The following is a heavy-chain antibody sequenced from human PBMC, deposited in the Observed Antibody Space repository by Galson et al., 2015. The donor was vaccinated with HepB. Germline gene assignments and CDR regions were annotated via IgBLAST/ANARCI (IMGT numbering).Heavy chain of an antibody. CDR3: ARAGRGDGYNQDS. V-gene: IGHV1-8*01. CDR2: MNPSTGNR. CDR1: GYTFTNYD. Sequence: SVKVSCKASGYTFTNYDISWVRQAPGHGLEWMGWMNPSTGNRGYAQKFQGRVTMTTNTSISTAYMELSSLKFEDTAIYYCARAGRGDGYNQDSWGQGTLVTVSS. D-gene: IGHD5-24*01. J-gene: IGHJ5*02.